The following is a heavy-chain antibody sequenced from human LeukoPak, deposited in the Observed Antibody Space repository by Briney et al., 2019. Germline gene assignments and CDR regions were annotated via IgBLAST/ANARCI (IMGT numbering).Heavy chain of an antibody. Sequence: GGSLRLSCAASGFTFSTYGMHWVRQAPGKGLEWMGGFDPEDGETIYAQKFQGRVTMTEDTSTDTAYMELSSLRSEDTAVYYCATWYYDFWSGYSPPYYYGMDVWGQGTTVTVSS. CDR2: FDPEDGET. CDR1: GFTFSTYG. V-gene: IGHV1-24*01. D-gene: IGHD3-3*01. J-gene: IGHJ6*02. CDR3: ATWYYDFWSGYSPPYYYGMDV.